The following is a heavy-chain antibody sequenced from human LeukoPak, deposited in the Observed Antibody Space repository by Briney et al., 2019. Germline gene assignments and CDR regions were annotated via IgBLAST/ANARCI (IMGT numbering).Heavy chain of an antibody. D-gene: IGHD3-22*01. CDR2: ISVSGGST. CDR1: GYTFSSYA. J-gene: IGHJ4*02. CDR3: AKLNYYDSSGYYTGRGHFDY. Sequence: PGGSLRLSCAASGYTFSSYAMSWVRHAPGKGLEWVSAISVSGGSTHYADSVKGRFTISRDNSKNTLYLQMNSLRAEETAVYYCAKLNYYDSSGYYTGRGHFDYWGQGTLVTVSS. V-gene: IGHV3-23*01.